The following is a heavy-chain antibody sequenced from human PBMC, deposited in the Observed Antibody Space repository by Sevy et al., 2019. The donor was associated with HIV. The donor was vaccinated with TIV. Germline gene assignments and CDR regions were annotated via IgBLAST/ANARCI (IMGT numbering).Heavy chain of an antibody. CDR1: GYSISDYY. Sequence: ASVKVSCKASGYSISDYYMHWVRQAPGQGLEWMGIINPRGDTTKYAQKFQGRVTMTRDTSTSTVYMDLSSLRSEDTAVYYCARGGYYYASGTYSSSYYYMGVWGKGTTVTVSS. J-gene: IGHJ6*03. V-gene: IGHV1-46*01. CDR3: ARGGYYYASGTYSSSYYYMGV. CDR2: INPRGDTT. D-gene: IGHD3-10*01.